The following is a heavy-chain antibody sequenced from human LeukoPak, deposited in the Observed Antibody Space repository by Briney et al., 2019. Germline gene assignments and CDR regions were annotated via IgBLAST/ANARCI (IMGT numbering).Heavy chain of an antibody. Sequence: PSETLSLTCSVSGGSISSRTYYWAWIRQPPGKGLEWIGSINYSGSTYYNPSLKSRVTISVDTSKNQFSLKLSSVTSSDTAIYYCARILKVVVPDYLDYWGQGTLVTVSS. CDR1: GGSISSRTYY. V-gene: IGHV4-39*01. D-gene: IGHD2-2*01. CDR3: ARILKVVVPDYLDY. J-gene: IGHJ4*02. CDR2: INYSGST.